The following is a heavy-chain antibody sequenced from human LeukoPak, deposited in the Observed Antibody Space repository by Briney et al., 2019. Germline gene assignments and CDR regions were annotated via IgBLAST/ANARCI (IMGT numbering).Heavy chain of an antibody. CDR1: GFTVSSNY. CDR2: IYSGGST. D-gene: IGHD2-8*02. CDR3: ALDCCTGSRFDH. Sequence: PGGSLRLSCAVSGFTVSSNYMGWVRQAPGKGLEWVSAIYSGGSTYYVDSVKGRFTISRDNSKNTLYLQMNSLTDEDTAVYYCALDCCTGSRFDHWGQGTLVTVSS. J-gene: IGHJ4*02. V-gene: IGHV3-53*01.